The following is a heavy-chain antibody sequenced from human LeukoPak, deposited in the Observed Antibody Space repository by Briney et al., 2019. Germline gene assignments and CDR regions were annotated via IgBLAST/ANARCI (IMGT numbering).Heavy chain of an antibody. Sequence: PGGSLTLSCAASGFTFSSYEMNWLRQAPGKGLEWVAYITTSGSTIYYALPVKGRFSIDRDNAKHSLYPQMTRLTAEDTSVCYSAREDSGLDNAFDIWGQGTMVTVSS. CDR2: ITTSGSTI. J-gene: IGHJ3*02. CDR1: GFTFSSYE. D-gene: IGHD3/OR15-3a*01. V-gene: IGHV3-48*03. CDR3: AREDSGLDNAFDI.